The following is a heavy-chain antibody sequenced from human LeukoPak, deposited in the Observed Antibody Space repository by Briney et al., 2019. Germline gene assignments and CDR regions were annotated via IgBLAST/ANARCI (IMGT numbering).Heavy chain of an antibody. CDR3: AKDYSKTSYYGSGTYYRPNWFDP. V-gene: IGHV3-48*03. CDR1: GFTFSSYE. J-gene: IGHJ5*02. Sequence: PGGSLRLFCAASGFTFSSYEMNWVRQDPGKGLEWVSNISSSGSTIYYAGSVKGRFTISRDNAKNSLYLQMNSLRAEDTAVYYCAKDYSKTSYYGSGTYYRPNWFDPWGQGTLVTVSS. CDR2: ISSSGSTI. D-gene: IGHD3-10*01.